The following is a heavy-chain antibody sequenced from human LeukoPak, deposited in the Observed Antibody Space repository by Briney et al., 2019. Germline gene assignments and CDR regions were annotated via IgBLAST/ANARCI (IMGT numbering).Heavy chain of an antibody. CDR1: GFTVSSNY. Sequence: GALRLSCAASGFTVSSNYMSWVRQAPGKGLEWVSVIYSGGSTYYADSVKGRFTIPRDNSKNTLYLQMNSLGAEDTAVYYCARGGFGAHDYVWGSYRYNPYYFDYWGQGTLVTVSS. CDR2: IYSGGST. J-gene: IGHJ4*02. CDR3: ARGGFGAHDYVWGSYRYNPYYFDY. D-gene: IGHD3-16*02. V-gene: IGHV3-66*01.